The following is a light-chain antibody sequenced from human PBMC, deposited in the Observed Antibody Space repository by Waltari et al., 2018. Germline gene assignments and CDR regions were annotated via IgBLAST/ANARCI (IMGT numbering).Light chain of an antibody. CDR1: SSNVGNNY. Sequence: QSVLTQPPSVSPAPGQEVTISCSGGSSNVGNNYVSWYQQLPGTAPKLLIYEHNKRPSGIPDRFSGSKSGTSATLGITGLQTGDEAVYYCGTWDSDLDAGVFGGGTKVTVL. CDR3: GTWDSDLDAGV. CDR2: EHN. J-gene: IGLJ2*01. V-gene: IGLV1-51*02.